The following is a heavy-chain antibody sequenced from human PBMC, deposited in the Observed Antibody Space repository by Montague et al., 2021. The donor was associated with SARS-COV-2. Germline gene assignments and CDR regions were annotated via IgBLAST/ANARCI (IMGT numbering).Heavy chain of an antibody. J-gene: IGHJ4*02. V-gene: IGHV3-49*04. CDR2: IKSKAYGGTT. CDR3: TRDSSYYYNRSASYYGGSRGFDH. CDR1: GSTFGDYA. Sequence: SLRLSCPASGSTFGDYAMSWVRQAPGKGLEWVGFIKSKAYGGTTDYAASVRGRFAISRDDSKSIAYLQMSGLRTEDTAFYYCTRDSSYYYNRSASYYGGSRGFDHWGQGTLVAVSS. D-gene: IGHD3-22*01.